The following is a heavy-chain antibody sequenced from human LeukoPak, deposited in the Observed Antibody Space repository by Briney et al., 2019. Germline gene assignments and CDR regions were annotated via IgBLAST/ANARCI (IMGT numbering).Heavy chain of an antibody. CDR3: ARRAQVPYYDILTGYQSLNWFDP. CDR1: GGSISSSSYY. V-gene: IGHV4-39*01. CDR2: IYYSGST. Sequence: SETLSLTCTVSGGSISSSSYYWGWLRQPPGKGLEWIGSIYYSGSTYYNPSLKSRVTISVDTSKNQFSLKLSSVTAADTAVYYCARRAQVPYYDILTGYQSLNWFDPWGQGTLVTVSS. J-gene: IGHJ5*02. D-gene: IGHD3-9*01.